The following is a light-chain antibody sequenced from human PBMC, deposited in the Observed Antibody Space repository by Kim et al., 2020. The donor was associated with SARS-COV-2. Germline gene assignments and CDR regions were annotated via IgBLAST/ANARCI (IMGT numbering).Light chain of an antibody. CDR1: QSISSG. CDR3: QQYSSYST. Sequence: SAAVGGRVPVYWWASQSISSGLAWYRQKPGKSSDLLIYAASTLERGVPSRFSGTGSGTEFTRTISSLQSDDLATYYCQQYSSYSTFGQGTKLDIK. V-gene: IGKV1-5*01. J-gene: IGKJ1*01. CDR2: AAS.